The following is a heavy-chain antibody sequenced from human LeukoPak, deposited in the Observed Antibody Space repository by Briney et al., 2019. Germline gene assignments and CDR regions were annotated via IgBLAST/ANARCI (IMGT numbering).Heavy chain of an antibody. V-gene: IGHV4-34*01. D-gene: IGHD3-10*01. CDR1: GGSFSGYY. CDR3: ARGRITRGTYYFDY. CDR2: INHSGST. J-gene: IGHJ4*02. Sequence: SETLSLTCAVYGGSFSGYYWSWIRQPPGKGLEWIGEINHSGSTNYNPSLKSRVTISVDTSKNQFSLKLSSVTAADTAVYYCARGRITRGTYYFDYWGQGTLVTVSS.